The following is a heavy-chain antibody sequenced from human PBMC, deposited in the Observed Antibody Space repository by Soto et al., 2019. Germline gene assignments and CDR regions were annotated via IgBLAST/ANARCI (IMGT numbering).Heavy chain of an antibody. J-gene: IGHJ4*02. V-gene: IGHV4-34*01. Sequence: PSETLSLTCAVYGGSFSGYYWSWIRQPPGKGLEWIGSIYYSGSTYYNPSLKSRVTISVDTSKNQFSLKLSSVTAADTAVYYCARSLEAELFDYWGQGTLVTVSS. D-gene: IGHD2-15*01. CDR2: IYYSGST. CDR3: ARSLEAELFDY. CDR1: GGSFSGYY.